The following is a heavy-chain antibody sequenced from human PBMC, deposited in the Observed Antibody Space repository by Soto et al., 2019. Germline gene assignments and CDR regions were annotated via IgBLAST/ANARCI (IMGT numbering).Heavy chain of an antibody. D-gene: IGHD2-2*01. CDR1: GGSISSSSYY. J-gene: IGHJ5*02. CDR3: ARHGLKCSSTSCYERGWFDP. V-gene: IGHV4-39*01. Sequence: SETLSLTCTVSGGSISSSSYYWGWIRQPPGKGLEWIGSIYYSGSTYCNPSLKSRVTISVDTSKNQFSLKLSSVTAADTAVYYCARHGLKCSSTSCYERGWFDPWGQGTLVTVSS. CDR2: IYYSGST.